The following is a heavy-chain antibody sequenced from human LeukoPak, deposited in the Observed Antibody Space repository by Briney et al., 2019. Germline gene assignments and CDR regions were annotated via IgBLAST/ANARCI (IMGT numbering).Heavy chain of an antibody. D-gene: IGHD1-26*01. J-gene: IGHJ4*02. CDR1: GFTFSNYW. CDR2: IKQDGSDK. Sequence: GESLRLTCAASGFTFSNYWMIWVRQAPVQGLEWVANIKQDGSDKSYVDSVKGRFTISRDNAKNSLYLQMNSLRVEDTAVYYCARSRTSGDEALLGNYWGQGTLVTVSS. CDR3: ARSRTSGDEALLGNY. V-gene: IGHV3-7*01.